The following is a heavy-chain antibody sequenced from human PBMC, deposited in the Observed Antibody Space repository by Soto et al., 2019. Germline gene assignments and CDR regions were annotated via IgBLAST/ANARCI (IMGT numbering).Heavy chain of an antibody. CDR2: INAGNGNT. J-gene: IGHJ5*02. D-gene: IGHD5-12*01. Sequence: ASVKVSCKASGYSFTSHAMHWVRQAPGQRLEWMGWINAGNGNTKYSQKFQGRVTITRDTSASTAYMELSSLRSEDTAVYYCARDRGDTYIINWFVPWAPGTLLTV. CDR1: GYSFTSHA. CDR3: ARDRGDTYIINWFVP. V-gene: IGHV1-3*01.